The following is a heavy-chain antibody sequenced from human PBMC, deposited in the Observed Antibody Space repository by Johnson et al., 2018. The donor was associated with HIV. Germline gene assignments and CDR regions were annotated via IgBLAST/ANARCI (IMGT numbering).Heavy chain of an antibody. CDR3: TGRDLLRAFDI. J-gene: IGHJ3*02. V-gene: IGHV3-11*04. CDR2: ISSDGSTI. D-gene: IGHD2-15*01. CDR1: GFSFGDYY. Sequence: VQLVESGGGLVKPGGSLRLSCAASGFSFGDYYMSWIRQAPGMGLEWISYISSDGSTIDYADSVKGRFTISRDNGNNSLYLQMNSLRAEDAAVYYCTGRDLLRAFDIWGQGTMVTVSS.